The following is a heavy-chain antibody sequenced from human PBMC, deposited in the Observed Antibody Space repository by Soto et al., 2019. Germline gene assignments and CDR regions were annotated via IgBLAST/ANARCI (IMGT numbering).Heavy chain of an antibody. J-gene: IGHJ6*02. CDR3: ARMGGGYSLAYYYYYYGMDV. CDR2: ISSSSSYI. CDR1: GFTFSSYS. V-gene: IGHV3-21*01. Sequence: KPGGSLRLSCAASGFTFSSYSMNWVRQAPGKGLEWVSSISSSSSYIYYADSVKGRFTISRDNAKNSLYLQMNSLRAEDTAVYYCARMGGGYSLAYYYYYYGMDVWGQGTTVTVSS. D-gene: IGHD5-18*01.